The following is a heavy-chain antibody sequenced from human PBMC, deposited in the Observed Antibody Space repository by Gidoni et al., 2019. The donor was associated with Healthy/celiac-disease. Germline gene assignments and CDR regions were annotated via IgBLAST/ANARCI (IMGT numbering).Heavy chain of an antibody. Sequence: EVQLVESGGGLVKPGGSLRLSCAASGFTFSSYSMNWVRQAPGKGLEWVSSISSSSSYTYYADSVKGRFTISRDNAKNSLYLQMNSLRAEDTAVYYCARDNGRITMVRGAEVPYYGMDVWGQGTTVTVSS. V-gene: IGHV3-21*01. J-gene: IGHJ6*02. CDR1: GFTFSSYS. D-gene: IGHD3-10*01. CDR2: ISSSSSYT. CDR3: ARDNGRITMVRGAEVPYYGMDV.